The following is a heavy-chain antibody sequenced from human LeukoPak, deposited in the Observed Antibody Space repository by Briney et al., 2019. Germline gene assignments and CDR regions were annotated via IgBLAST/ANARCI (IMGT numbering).Heavy chain of an antibody. CDR1: GFTFSSYS. Sequence: GGSLRLSCAASGFTFSSYSMNWVRQAPGKGLEWVSSISSSSSYIYYADSVKGRFTISRDNAKNSLYPQMNSLRAEDTAVYYCARDFLSGSYCDDWGQGTLVTVSS. D-gene: IGHD1-26*01. J-gene: IGHJ1*01. CDR2: ISSSSSYI. CDR3: ARDFLSGSYCDD. V-gene: IGHV3-21*01.